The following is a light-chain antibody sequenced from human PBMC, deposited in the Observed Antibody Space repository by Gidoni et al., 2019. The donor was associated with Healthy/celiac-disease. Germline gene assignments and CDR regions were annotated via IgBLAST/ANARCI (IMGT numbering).Light chain of an antibody. V-gene: IGLV2-14*01. CDR1: SSDVGGYNY. CDR3: SSYTSSSTLEGV. J-gene: IGLJ2*01. Sequence: QSAPTQPASVSGSPGQSITISCTGTSSDVGGYNYVSWYQQHPGKAPKLMIYEVSNRPSGVSNRFSGSKSGNTASLTISGLQAEDEADYYCSSYTSSSTLEGVFGGGTKLTVL. CDR2: EVS.